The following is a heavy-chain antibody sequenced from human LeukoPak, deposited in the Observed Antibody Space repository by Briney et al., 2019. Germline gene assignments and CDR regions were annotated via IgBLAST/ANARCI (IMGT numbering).Heavy chain of an antibody. CDR2: IHYSGST. V-gene: IGHV4-59*01. D-gene: IGHD1-26*01. J-gene: IGHJ6*02. CDR1: GGSISSYY. Sequence: SETLSLTCTVSGGSISSYYWSWIRQPPGKGLEWIGYIHYSGSTNYNPSLKSRVTISVDTSKNQFSLKLSSVTAADTAVYYCARVGGSYYWNYYYYGMDVWGQGTTVTVSS. CDR3: ARVGGSYYWNYYYYGMDV.